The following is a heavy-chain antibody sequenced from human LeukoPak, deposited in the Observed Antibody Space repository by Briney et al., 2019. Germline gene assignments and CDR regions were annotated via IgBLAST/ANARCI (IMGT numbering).Heavy chain of an antibody. Sequence: ASVKVSCKASGYTFTCYYMHWVRQAPGQGLEWMGWINPNSGGTNYAQKFQGRVTMTRDTSIRTAYMELSRLRSDDTAVYYCARVDDRGHYYDSSGPRKLFDYWGQGTLVTVSS. J-gene: IGHJ4*02. D-gene: IGHD3-22*01. CDR3: ARVDDRGHYYDSSGPRKLFDY. V-gene: IGHV1-2*02. CDR1: GYTFTCYY. CDR2: INPNSGGT.